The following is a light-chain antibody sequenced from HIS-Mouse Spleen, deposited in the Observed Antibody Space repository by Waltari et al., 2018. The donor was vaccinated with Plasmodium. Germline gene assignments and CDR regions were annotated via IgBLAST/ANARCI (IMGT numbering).Light chain of an antibody. CDR1: QSVSSY. Sequence: EIVLTQSPAPLSLSPGERATLSCRASQSVSSYLAWYQQKPGQAPRLLIYDASNRATGIPARFSGSGSGTDFTLTISSLEPEDFAVYYCQQYNNWSFTFGPGTKVDIK. V-gene: IGKV3-11*01. CDR2: DAS. CDR3: QQYNNWSFT. J-gene: IGKJ3*01.